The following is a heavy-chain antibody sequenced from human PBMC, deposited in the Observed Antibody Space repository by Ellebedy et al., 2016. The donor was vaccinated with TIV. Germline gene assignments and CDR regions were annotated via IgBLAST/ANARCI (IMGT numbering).Heavy chain of an antibody. V-gene: IGHV1-18*04. Sequence: AASVKVSCKASGYTLTSNGISWVRQAPGQGLEWMGWTSVHNGATNYAQKFQGRVIMTTDTSTNTAYMELRSLRSGDTAVYYCARVLNGDMVGTFDYWGQGVLVTVSS. CDR1: GYTLTSNG. J-gene: IGHJ4*02. D-gene: IGHD5-12*01. CDR2: TSVHNGAT. CDR3: ARVLNGDMVGTFDY.